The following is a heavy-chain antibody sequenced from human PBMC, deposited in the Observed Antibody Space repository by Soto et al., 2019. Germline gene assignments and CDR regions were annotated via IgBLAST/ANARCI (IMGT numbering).Heavy chain of an antibody. CDR3: ARGAYCGGDCYSSRFDY. V-gene: IGHV1-69*01. CDR2: IIPIFGTA. Sequence: QVQLVQSGAEVKKPGSSVKVSCKASGGTFSSYAISWVRQAPGQGLEWMGGIIPIFGTANYAQTFQGRVTITSDESTSTAYMELRSLRSEDTDVYYCARGAYCGGDCYSSRFDYWGQGTLVTVSS. D-gene: IGHD2-21*02. CDR1: GGTFSSYA. J-gene: IGHJ4*02.